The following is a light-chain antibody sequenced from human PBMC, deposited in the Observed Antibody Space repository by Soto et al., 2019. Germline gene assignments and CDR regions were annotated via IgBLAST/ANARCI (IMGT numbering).Light chain of an antibody. V-gene: IGKV3-20*01. CDR3: QQYGSSPVT. CDR1: QSVSSSY. J-gene: IGKJ1*01. Sequence: EIVLTQSPGTLSLSPGERATLSCRASQSVSSSYLAWYQQKPGQAPRLLIYGASSRPTGIPDRFSGSGSGTSVTLTFSRLEPEDVAVYYCQQYGSSPVTFGQGTKVEIK. CDR2: GAS.